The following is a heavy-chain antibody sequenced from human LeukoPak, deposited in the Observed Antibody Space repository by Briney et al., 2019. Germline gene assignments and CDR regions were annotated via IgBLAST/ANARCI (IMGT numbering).Heavy chain of an antibody. CDR1: GFTFSSYA. D-gene: IGHD6-19*01. CDR2: ISGSGGST. J-gene: IGHJ3*02. V-gene: IGHV3-23*01. Sequence: GGSLRLSCAASGFTFSSYAMSWVRQAPGKGLEWVSAISGSGGSTYYADYVKGRFTISRDNSKNTLYLQMNSLRAEDTAVYYCAQTSYSSVWFDIWGQGTMVTVSS. CDR3: AQTSYSSVWFDI.